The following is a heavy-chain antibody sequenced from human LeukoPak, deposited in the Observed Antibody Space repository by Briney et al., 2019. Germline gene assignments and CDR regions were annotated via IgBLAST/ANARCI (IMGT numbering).Heavy chain of an antibody. Sequence: KPSETLSLTCTVPGGSISSYYWSWIRQPAGKGLEWVGRIYTSGSTNYNPSLKSRVTMSVDTSKNQFSLKLSSVTAADTAVYYCARVSTQGSDYYYGMDVWGQGTTVTVSS. D-gene: IGHD2/OR15-2a*01. V-gene: IGHV4-4*07. CDR3: ARVSTQGSDYYYGMDV. CDR2: IYTSGST. CDR1: GGSISSYY. J-gene: IGHJ6*02.